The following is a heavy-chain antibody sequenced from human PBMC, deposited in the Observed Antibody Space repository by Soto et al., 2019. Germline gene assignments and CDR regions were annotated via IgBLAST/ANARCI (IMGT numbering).Heavy chain of an antibody. CDR3: VRTSLVVAAATREDY. J-gene: IGHJ4*02. CDR1: GFTFSSYW. Sequence: EVQLVESGGGLVQPGESLRLSCAASGFTFSSYWMHWVRQAPGKGLVWVSRINSDGSSTSDAGSVKGRFTISRDNAKNTLYLQMNSLRAEDTAVYYCVRTSLVVAAATREDYCGQGTLVTVSS. D-gene: IGHD2-15*01. V-gene: IGHV3-74*01. CDR2: INSDGSST.